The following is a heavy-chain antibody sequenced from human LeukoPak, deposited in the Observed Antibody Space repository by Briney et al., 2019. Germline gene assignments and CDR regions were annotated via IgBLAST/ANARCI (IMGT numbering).Heavy chain of an antibody. CDR3: ARAVVVPAAMPRVFDY. Sequence: SETLSLTCTVSGYSISSGYYWGWIRQPPGKGLEWIGSIYHSGSTYYNPSLKSRVTISVDTSKNQFSLKLSSVTAADTAVYYCARAVVVPAAMPRVFDYWGQGTLVTVSS. V-gene: IGHV4-38-2*02. D-gene: IGHD2-2*01. J-gene: IGHJ4*02. CDR2: IYHSGST. CDR1: GYSISSGYY.